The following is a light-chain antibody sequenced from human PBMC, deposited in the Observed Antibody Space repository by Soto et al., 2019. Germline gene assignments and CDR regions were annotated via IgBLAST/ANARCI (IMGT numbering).Light chain of an antibody. V-gene: IGLV1-44*01. Sequence: VLTQPPSVSGTPGQKVSISCSGSASNLGGNPVNWYQHLPGAAPKLLIYTNHQRPSGVPDRFSGSKSGTSASLAISGLRSEDEANFYCAAWDDSLNAVVFGGGTKVTVL. CDR3: AAWDDSLNAVV. CDR1: ASNLGGNP. CDR2: TNH. J-gene: IGLJ2*01.